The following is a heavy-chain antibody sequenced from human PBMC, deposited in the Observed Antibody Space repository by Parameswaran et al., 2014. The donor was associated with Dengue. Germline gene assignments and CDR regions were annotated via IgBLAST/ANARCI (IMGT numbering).Heavy chain of an antibody. V-gene: IGHV4-34*01. D-gene: IGHD3-3*01. CDR3: ARGFRQYRTIFGVVTHDYYYYYGMDV. J-gene: IGHJ6*02. CDR2: INHSGST. Sequence: PGKGLEWIGEINHSGSTNYNPSLKSRVTISVDTSKNQFSLKLSSVTAADTAVYYCARGFRQYRTIFGVVTHDYYYYYGMDVWDQGTTVTVSS.